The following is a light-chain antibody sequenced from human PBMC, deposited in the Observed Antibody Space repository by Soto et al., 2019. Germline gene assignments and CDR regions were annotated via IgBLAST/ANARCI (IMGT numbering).Light chain of an antibody. V-gene: IGKV3-20*01. CDR3: QQYGGSPIT. CDR1: QSVSRR. CDR2: GAP. Sequence: EVVLTQSPGTLSLSPGGRATLSCRASQSVSRRLAWYQQRPGQSPRLLISGAPVRASGVPVRISGSGSGTDFTLTISRLEPEDFALYYCQQYGGSPITFGLGTRLEIK. J-gene: IGKJ5*01.